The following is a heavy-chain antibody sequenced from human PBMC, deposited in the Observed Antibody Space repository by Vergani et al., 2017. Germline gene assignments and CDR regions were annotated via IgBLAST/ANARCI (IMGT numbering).Heavy chain of an antibody. J-gene: IGHJ2*01. Sequence: QVQLQESGPGLVKPSETLSLTCAVSGYSISSGYYWGWIRQPPGKGLEWIGSIYHSGSTYSNPSLKSRVTISVDTSKNQFSLKLSSVTAADTAVYYCARPGSSSWYQVSWYFDLWGRGTLVTVSS. V-gene: IGHV4-38-2*01. D-gene: IGHD6-13*01. CDR2: IYHSGST. CDR3: ARPGSSSWYQVSWYFDL. CDR1: GYSISSGYY.